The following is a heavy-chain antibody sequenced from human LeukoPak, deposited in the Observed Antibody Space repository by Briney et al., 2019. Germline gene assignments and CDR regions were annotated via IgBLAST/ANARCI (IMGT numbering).Heavy chain of an antibody. CDR1: GLTFSNFA. Sequence: GGSLRLSCAASGLTFSNFAMSWVRQPPGKGLEWVSAVSGGGRSTFYADSVKGRFIISRDDSKNTLYLQMNSLRAEDTAVYYCAKGGIALVRGSFDYWGQGTLVTVSS. J-gene: IGHJ4*02. CDR2: VSGGGRST. V-gene: IGHV3-23*01. D-gene: IGHD3-10*01. CDR3: AKGGIALVRGSFDY.